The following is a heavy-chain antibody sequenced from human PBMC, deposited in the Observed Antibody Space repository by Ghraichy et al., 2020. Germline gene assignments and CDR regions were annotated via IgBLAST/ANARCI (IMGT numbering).Heavy chain of an antibody. J-gene: IGHJ4*02. D-gene: IGHD3-22*01. Sequence: SLRLSCAASGFTFSSYGMHWVRQAPGKGLEWVAVISYDGSNKYYADSVKGRFTISRDNSKNTLYLQMNSLRAEDTAVYYCASDVGYYDSSGYFDYWGQGTLVTVSS. CDR3: ASDVGYYDSSGYFDY. CDR2: ISYDGSNK. CDR1: GFTFSSYG. V-gene: IGHV3-30*03.